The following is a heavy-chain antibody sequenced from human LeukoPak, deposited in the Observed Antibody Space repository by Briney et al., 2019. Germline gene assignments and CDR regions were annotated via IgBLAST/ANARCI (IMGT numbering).Heavy chain of an antibody. J-gene: IGHJ4*02. D-gene: IGHD2-2*01. CDR3: ARGYCSSTSCSTFDY. CDR2: FSRDGSTT. V-gene: IGHV3-NL1*01. Sequence: GGSLRLSCAASGFTFSSYSMNWVRQAPGKGLEWVSVFSRDGSTTYYADSVKGRFTISRDNSKNTLYLQMGSLRAEDMAVYYCARGYCSSTSCSTFDYWGQGTLVTVSS. CDR1: GFTFSSYS.